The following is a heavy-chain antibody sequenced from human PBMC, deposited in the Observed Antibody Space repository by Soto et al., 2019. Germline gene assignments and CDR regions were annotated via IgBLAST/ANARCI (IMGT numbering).Heavy chain of an antibody. V-gene: IGHV4-59*08. CDR3: ARLTGRAAAVSWFDP. D-gene: IGHD6-13*01. Sequence: NPSETLSLTCTVSGGSISSYYWSWIRQPPGKGLEWIGYIYYSGSTNYNPSLKSRVTISVDTSKNQFSLKLSSVTAADTAVYYCARLTGRAAAVSWFDPWGQGTLVPVSS. CDR1: GGSISSYY. CDR2: IYYSGST. J-gene: IGHJ5*02.